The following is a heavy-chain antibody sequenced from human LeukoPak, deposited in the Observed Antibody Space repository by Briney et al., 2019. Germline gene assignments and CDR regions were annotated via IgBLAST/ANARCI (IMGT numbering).Heavy chain of an antibody. CDR1: GFTFSSYW. CDR2: ISSSSSYI. Sequence: TSGGSLRLSCAASGFTFSSYWMSWVRQAPGKGLEWVSSISSSSSYIYYVDSVKGRFTISRDNAKNSLYLQMNSLRAEDTAVYYCARDQDVYCSGGSCTSFDIWGQGTMVTVSS. J-gene: IGHJ3*02. V-gene: IGHV3-21*01. D-gene: IGHD2-15*01. CDR3: ARDQDVYCSGGSCTSFDI.